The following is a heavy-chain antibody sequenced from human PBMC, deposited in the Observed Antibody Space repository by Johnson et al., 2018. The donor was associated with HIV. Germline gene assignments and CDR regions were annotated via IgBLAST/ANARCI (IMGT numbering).Heavy chain of an antibody. CDR1: GFTFSS. J-gene: IGHJ3*02. CDR3: GKVRSGWSTGAFDI. D-gene: IGHD6-19*01. CDR2: IWYDGTNK. V-gene: IGHV3-33*06. Sequence: QMLLVESGGGVVQPGRSLRLSCAASGFTFSSMHWDRQAPGKGLEWVAVIWYDGTNKYYAEYVKGRFNISRDNSKNRLYLPLNGLRAEETAVYYCGKVRSGWSTGAFDIWGQGTMVTVSS.